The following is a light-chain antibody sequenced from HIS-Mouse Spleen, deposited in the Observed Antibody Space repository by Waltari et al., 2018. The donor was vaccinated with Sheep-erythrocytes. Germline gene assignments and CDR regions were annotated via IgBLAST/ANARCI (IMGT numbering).Light chain of an antibody. CDR3: CSYAGSSTPWV. CDR2: EGS. CDR1: SSDVGAYNL. J-gene: IGLJ3*02. V-gene: IGLV2-23*01. Sequence: QSALTQPASVSGSPGQSITLPCPGTSSDVGAYNLFPLYQQHPGKAPKLMIYEGSKRPSGVSNCFSGSKSGNTASLTISGLQAEDEADYYCCSYAGSSTPWVFGGGTKLTVL.